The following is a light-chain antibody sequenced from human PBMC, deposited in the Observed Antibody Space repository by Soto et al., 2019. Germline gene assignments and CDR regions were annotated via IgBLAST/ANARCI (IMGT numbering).Light chain of an antibody. CDR3: QQYHEWPIT. Sequence: EIVMTQSPATLSVSPGERATFSCRASQSVSSNLAWYQQKPGQAPRLLIYGASTRATGIPARFSGSGSGTDFTLTISSLQSEDFSVYYCQQYHEWPITFGQGTRLEIK. CDR2: GAS. CDR1: QSVSSN. V-gene: IGKV3-15*01. J-gene: IGKJ5*01.